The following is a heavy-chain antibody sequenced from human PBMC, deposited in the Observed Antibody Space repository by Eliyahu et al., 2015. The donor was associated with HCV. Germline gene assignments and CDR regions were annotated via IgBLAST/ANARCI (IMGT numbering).Heavy chain of an antibody. CDR1: GDSISTHKL. V-gene: IGHV4-4*02. J-gene: IGHJ4*02. D-gene: IGHD6-6*01. Sequence: QVQLQESGPGLVKPSGVLSLTCAVSGDSISTHKLWSWVRQAPGKGLEWIGDVYHGGGNNYNPSLESRVTISVDKSKNQFFLRLTSVTAADTAKYYCARSIGSSAGYFDFWGRGILVTVAS. CDR3: ARSIGSSAGYFDF. CDR2: VYHGGGN.